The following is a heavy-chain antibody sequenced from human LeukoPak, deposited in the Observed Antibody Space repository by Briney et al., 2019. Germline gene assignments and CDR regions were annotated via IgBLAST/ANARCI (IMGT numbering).Heavy chain of an antibody. CDR1: GFTFSSFG. J-gene: IGHJ4*02. CDR2: IGYTGTNT. D-gene: IGHD2-8*02. CDR3: ARDLTGKYYIAY. V-gene: IGHV3-30*02. Sequence: PGGSLRLSCAASGFTFSSFGMHWVGQAPGEGLEWVAYIGYTGTNTYYADSVKGRFTISRDNSKNTVHLQMNSLRAADTARYACARDLTGKYYIAYWGQGTLVTVSS.